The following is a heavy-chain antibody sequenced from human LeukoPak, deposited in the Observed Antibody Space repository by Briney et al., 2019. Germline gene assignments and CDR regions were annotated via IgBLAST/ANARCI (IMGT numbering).Heavy chain of an antibody. CDR2: IKQDGSEK. Sequence: GGSLRLSCASPGFTFSINWMSWGRQAPGKGLEWVANIKQDGSEKYYVDSVKGRFTISRDNAKNSLYLQKNSLRAEDTAVYYCARDDDYTSIGLSVASDYWGQVTLVTVSS. D-gene: IGHD5-18*01. CDR3: ARDDDYTSIGLSVASDY. J-gene: IGHJ4*02. V-gene: IGHV3-7*01. CDR1: GFTFSINW.